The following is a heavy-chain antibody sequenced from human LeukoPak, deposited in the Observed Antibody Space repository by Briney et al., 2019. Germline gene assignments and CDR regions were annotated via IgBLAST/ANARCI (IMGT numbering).Heavy chain of an antibody. D-gene: IGHD1-26*01. CDR2: IIPILGIA. J-gene: IGHJ4*02. CDR3: ARDHNQIATGTFDY. V-gene: IGHV1-69*04. CDR1: GGTFSSYA. Sequence: GASVKVSCKASGGTFSSYAISWVRQAPGQGLEWMGRIIPILGIANYAQKFQGRVTITADNSTSTAYMELGSLRSEDTAVYYCARDHNQIATGTFDYWGQGTLVTVSS.